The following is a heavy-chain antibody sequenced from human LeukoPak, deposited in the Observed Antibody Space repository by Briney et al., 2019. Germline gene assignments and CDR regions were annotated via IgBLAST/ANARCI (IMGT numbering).Heavy chain of an antibody. J-gene: IGHJ6*02. CDR1: GGSISSYY. CDR2: IYYSGST. Sequence: SETLSLTCTVSGGSISSYYWSWIRQPPGKGLEWIGYIYYSGSTNYNPSLKSRVTISVDTSKNQFSLKLSSVTAADTAVYYYAGTYYDILTGYHARDYYGMDVWGQGPRSPSP. D-gene: IGHD3-9*01. CDR3: AGTYYDILTGYHARDYYGMDV. V-gene: IGHV4-59*01.